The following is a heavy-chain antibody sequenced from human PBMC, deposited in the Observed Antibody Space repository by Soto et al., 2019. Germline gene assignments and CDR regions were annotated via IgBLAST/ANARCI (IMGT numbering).Heavy chain of an antibody. Sequence: ASVNVSCKASGYTFTSYAMHWVRQAPGQRLEWMGWINAGNGNTKYSQKFQGRVTITRDTSASTAYMELSSLRSEDTAVYYCARDDSSGYNQFDYWGQGTLVTVSS. V-gene: IGHV1-3*01. CDR2: INAGNGNT. CDR3: ARDDSSGYNQFDY. CDR1: GYTFTSYA. D-gene: IGHD3-22*01. J-gene: IGHJ4*02.